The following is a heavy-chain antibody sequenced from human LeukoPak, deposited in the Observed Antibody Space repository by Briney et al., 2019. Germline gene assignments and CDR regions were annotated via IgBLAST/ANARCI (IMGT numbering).Heavy chain of an antibody. J-gene: IGHJ4*02. D-gene: IGHD5-12*01. V-gene: IGHV4-61*02. CDR3: ARHPPYGGYRFDY. CDR2: IYTSGST. CDR1: GGSISSGSYY. Sequence: SQTLSLTCTVSGGSISSGSYYWSWIRQPAGKGLEWIGRIYTSGSTNYNPSLKSRVTISVDTSKNQFSLKLSSVTAADKAVYYCARHPPYGGYRFDYWGQGTLVTVSS.